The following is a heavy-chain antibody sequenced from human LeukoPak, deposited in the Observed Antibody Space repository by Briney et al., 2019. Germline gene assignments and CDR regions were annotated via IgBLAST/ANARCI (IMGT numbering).Heavy chain of an antibody. V-gene: IGHV1-2*02. D-gene: IGHD1-1*01. CDR3: ARDLFWNDEAYYYYYMDV. CDR1: GYTFTSYG. J-gene: IGHJ6*03. Sequence: ASVKVSCKASGYTFTSYGISWVRQAPGQGLEWMGWINPNSGGTNYAQKFQGRVTMTRDTSISTAYMELSRLRSDDTAVYYCARDLFWNDEAYYYYYMDVWGKGTTVTVSS. CDR2: INPNSGGT.